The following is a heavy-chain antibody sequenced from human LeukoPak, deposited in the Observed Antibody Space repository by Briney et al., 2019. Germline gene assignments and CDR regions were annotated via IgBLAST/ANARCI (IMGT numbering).Heavy chain of an antibody. J-gene: IGHJ3*02. Sequence: ASVKVSCKASGYTFSGYSFRWVRQAPGQGLEWMGWINPNSGGTNYAQKFQGRVTMTRDTSISTAYMELSRLRSDDTAVYYCAGYSGSYLVLGTFDIWGRGTMVTVSS. CDR3: AGYSGSYLVLGTFDI. D-gene: IGHD1-26*01. V-gene: IGHV1-2*02. CDR2: INPNSGGT. CDR1: GYTFSGYS.